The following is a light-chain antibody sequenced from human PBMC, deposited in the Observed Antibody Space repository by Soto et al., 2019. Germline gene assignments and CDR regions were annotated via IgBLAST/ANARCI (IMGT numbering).Light chain of an antibody. Sequence: QSVLTQPPSASGSPGQSVTISCTGTSSDVGSYRFVSWYQQHPGKAPKLLIYEVSKRLSGVPDRFSASTSGNTASLTVSGLQADDEADYYCSSYAGNNNVIFGGGTKVTVL. V-gene: IGLV2-8*01. J-gene: IGLJ2*01. CDR1: SSDVGSYRF. CDR3: SSYAGNNNVI. CDR2: EVS.